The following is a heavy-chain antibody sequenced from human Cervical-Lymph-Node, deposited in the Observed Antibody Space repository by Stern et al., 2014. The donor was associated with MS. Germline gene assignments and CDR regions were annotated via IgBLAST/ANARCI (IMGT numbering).Heavy chain of an antibody. CDR2: IVPMADTA. CDR3: ARATLGTTLLDY. V-gene: IGHV1-69*12. Sequence: QDQLVQSGAEVKKPGSSVKVSCKASGGTFNNYAFTWVRQPPGQGLAWMGGIVPMADTANYAQTFQGRVTITADESTTTVYMELSSLTSEDTAVYYCARATLGTTLLDYWGQGTLVIVSS. CDR1: GGTFNNYA. J-gene: IGHJ4*02. D-gene: IGHD1-7*01.